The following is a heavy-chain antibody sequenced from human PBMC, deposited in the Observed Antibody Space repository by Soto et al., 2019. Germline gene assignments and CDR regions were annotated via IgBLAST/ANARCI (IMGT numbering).Heavy chain of an antibody. J-gene: IGHJ4*02. CDR3: ARDKNWGSRYFDY. V-gene: IGHV3-7*03. CDR1: GFTFSSYW. D-gene: IGHD7-27*01. CDR2: IKQDGSEK. Sequence: GGSLRLSCAASGFTFSSYWMSWVRQAPGKGLEWVANIKQDGSEKYYVDSVKGRFTISRDNAKNSLYLQVNSLRAEDTAVYYCARDKNWGSRYFDYWGQGTLVTVSS.